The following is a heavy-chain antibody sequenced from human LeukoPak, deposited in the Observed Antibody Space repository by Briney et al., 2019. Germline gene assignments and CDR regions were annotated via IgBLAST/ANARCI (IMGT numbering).Heavy chain of an antibody. CDR2: IYTSGST. CDR3: ARWADCSSTSCYGDAFDI. V-gene: IGHV4-4*07. D-gene: IGHD2-2*01. Sequence: PSETLSLTCTVSGGSISSYYWSWIRQPAGKGLEWIGRIYTSGSTNYNPSLKSRVTISVDKSKNQFSLKLSSVTAADTAVYYRARWADCSSTSCYGDAFDIWGQGTMVTVSS. CDR1: GGSISSYY. J-gene: IGHJ3*02.